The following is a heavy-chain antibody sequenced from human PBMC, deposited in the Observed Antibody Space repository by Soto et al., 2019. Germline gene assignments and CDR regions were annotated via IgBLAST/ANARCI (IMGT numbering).Heavy chain of an antibody. V-gene: IGHV4-30-4*01. Sequence: SESLSLTCTACGGSMSSGEYYWSWIRKPPGKGLEWIGYIYYSGSTYYNPSLKSRVTISVDTSKNQFSLKLSSVTAADTAVYYCARGRGWLQSLGTFDYWGQGTLGTGSS. CDR2: IYYSGST. D-gene: IGHD3-10*01. J-gene: IGHJ4*02. CDR1: GGSMSSGEYY. CDR3: ARGRGWLQSLGTFDY.